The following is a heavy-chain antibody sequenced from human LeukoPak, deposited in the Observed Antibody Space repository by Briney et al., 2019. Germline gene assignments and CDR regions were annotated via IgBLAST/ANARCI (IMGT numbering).Heavy chain of an antibody. CDR1: GFTFSSYA. CDR3: ASHDQYCTNGVCYENWSNDY. D-gene: IGHD2-8*01. V-gene: IGHV3-23*01. CDR2: ISGCGGST. Sequence: GGSLRLSCAASGFTFSSYAMSWVRQPPGKGLEWVSAISGCGGSTYYADSVKARFTISRDNSKNTLYLQMNSRRAEDTAVYYCASHDQYCTNGVCYENWSNDYWGQGTLVTVSS. J-gene: IGHJ4*02.